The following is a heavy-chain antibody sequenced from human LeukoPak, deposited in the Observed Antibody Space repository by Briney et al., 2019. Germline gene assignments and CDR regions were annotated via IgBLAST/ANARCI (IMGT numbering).Heavy chain of an antibody. V-gene: IGHV4-39*01. Sequence: SETLSLSCTASGGSISNHNYYWGWMRQPPGKGLEWIGSIYYSGSSYYNPSLKSRLTISVDTSKNQFSLKLSSVTAADTAVYYCARQAGQRWLVGFGGDHYYMDVWGKGTTVTVSS. CDR1: GGSISNHNYY. CDR2: IYYSGSS. D-gene: IGHD6-19*01. J-gene: IGHJ6*03. CDR3: ARQAGQRWLVGFGGDHYYMDV.